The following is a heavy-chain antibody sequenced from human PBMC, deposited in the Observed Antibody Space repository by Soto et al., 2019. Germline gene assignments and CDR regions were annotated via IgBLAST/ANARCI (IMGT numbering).Heavy chain of an antibody. CDR1: GYTFTSYY. CDR2: IDPSDSHI. J-gene: IGHJ5*02. V-gene: IGHV5-10-1*01. Sequence: GASVKVSCKASGYTFTSYYMHWLRQAPGQGLEWMGRIDPSDSHINYSPSFQGHVTISVDKSISTAYLQWSSLRASDTAMYYCARSRAASGVVPFDPWGQGTLVTVSS. D-gene: IGHD6-13*01. CDR3: ARSRAASGVVPFDP.